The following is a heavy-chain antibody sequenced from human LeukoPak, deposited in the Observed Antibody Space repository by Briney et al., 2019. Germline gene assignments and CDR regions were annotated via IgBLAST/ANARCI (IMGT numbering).Heavy chain of an antibody. CDR2: ISSSSSYI. D-gene: IGHD5-12*01. CDR1: GFTFSSYS. V-gene: IGHV3-21*01. Sequence: GGSLRLSCAASGFTFSSYSMNWVRQAPGKGLEWVSLISSSSSYIYYADSVKGRFTISRDNAKNSLYLQINSLRVEDTAVYYCARCVMGYSGYDLHYWGQGTLVTVSS. J-gene: IGHJ4*02. CDR3: ARCVMGYSGYDLHY.